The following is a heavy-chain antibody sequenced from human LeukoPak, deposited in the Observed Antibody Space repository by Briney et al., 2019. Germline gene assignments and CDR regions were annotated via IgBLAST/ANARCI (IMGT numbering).Heavy chain of an antibody. V-gene: IGHV1-69*05. CDR1: GGTFSSYA. CDR3: AILGSGYCSGGSCLPTFDY. D-gene: IGHD2-15*01. CDR2: IIPIFGTA. Sequence: SVKVSCEASGGTFSSYAISRVRQAPGQGLEWMGGIIPIFGTANYAQKFQGRVTITTDESTSTAYMELSSLRSEDTAVYYCAILGSGYCSGGSCLPTFDYWGQGTLVTVSS. J-gene: IGHJ4*02.